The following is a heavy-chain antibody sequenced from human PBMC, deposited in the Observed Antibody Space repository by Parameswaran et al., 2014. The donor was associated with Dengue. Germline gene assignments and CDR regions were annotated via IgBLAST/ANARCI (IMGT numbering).Heavy chain of an antibody. CDR2: INHSGST. D-gene: IGHD6-13*01. Sequence: RWIRQPQEGLEWIGEINHSGSTNYNPSLKSRVTISVDTSKNQFSLKLSSVTAADTAVYYCARVWGAAGLLGYYYYGMDVWGQGTTVTVSS. J-gene: IGHJ6*02. V-gene: IGHV4-34*01. CDR3: ARVWGAAGLLGYYYYGMDV.